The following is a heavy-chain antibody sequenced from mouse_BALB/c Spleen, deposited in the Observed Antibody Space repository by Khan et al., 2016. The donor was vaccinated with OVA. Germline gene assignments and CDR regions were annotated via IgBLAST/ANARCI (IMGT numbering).Heavy chain of an antibody. CDR3: ARRGLRWDFDY. D-gene: IGHD1-1*01. V-gene: IGHV1-7*01. J-gene: IGHJ2*01. CDR1: GYTFINYW. Sequence: QVRLQQSGAELAKPGASVKMSCKASGYTFINYWILWVKQRPGQGLEWIGYINPSTGYTEYNQNFKDKATLTADKSSSTAYMQLSSLTSADSAVYDCARRGLRWDFDYWGQGTAVKV. CDR2: INPSTGYT.